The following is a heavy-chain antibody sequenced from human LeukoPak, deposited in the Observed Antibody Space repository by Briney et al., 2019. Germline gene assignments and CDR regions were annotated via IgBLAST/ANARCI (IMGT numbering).Heavy chain of an antibody. CDR3: AREEIRSWFDP. Sequence: GGSLRLSCAASGLTFSSYGMHWVRQAPGKGLEWVAVISYDGNNKYYADSVKGRFTISRDNSKNTLYLQMNSLRAEDTAVYYCAREEIRSWFDPWGQGTLVTVSS. V-gene: IGHV3-30*03. CDR2: ISYDGNNK. J-gene: IGHJ5*02. D-gene: IGHD5-24*01. CDR1: GLTFSSYG.